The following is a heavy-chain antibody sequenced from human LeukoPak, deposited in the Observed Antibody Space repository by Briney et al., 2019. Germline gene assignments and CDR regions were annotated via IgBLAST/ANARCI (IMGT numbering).Heavy chain of an antibody. CDR3: ARMALDGGDSIGFDS. CDR2: INPNIGDA. Sequence: AAVKVSCKASGYTFTDYFIHWVRQAPGQGLEWMGWINPNIGDASYAQKFQDRVTMTRDRSINTAYMELSRLTSDDTAVYYCARMALDGGDSIGFDSWGQGTLVTVSS. J-gene: IGHJ5*01. CDR1: GYTFTDYF. D-gene: IGHD2-21*02. V-gene: IGHV1-2*02.